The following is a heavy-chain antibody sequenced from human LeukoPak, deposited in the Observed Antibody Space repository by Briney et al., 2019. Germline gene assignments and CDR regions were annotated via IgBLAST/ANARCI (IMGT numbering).Heavy chain of an antibody. CDR3: ASEDYLAFDI. J-gene: IGHJ3*02. CDR1: GFTFSSYG. Sequence: GGSLRLSCAASGFTFSSYGMTWVRQAPGKGLEWVSYISSSSSTIYYADSVKGRFTISRDNAKNSLYLQMNSLRAEDTAVYYCASEDYLAFDIWGQGTMVTVSS. CDR2: ISSSSSTI. V-gene: IGHV3-48*01. D-gene: IGHD4-11*01.